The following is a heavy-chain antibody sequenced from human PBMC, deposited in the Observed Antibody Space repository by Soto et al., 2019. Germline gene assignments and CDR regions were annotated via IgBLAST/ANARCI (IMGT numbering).Heavy chain of an antibody. CDR3: AKVLSTKIGYSSGPRLPEYGMDV. CDR2: ISYDGSNK. Sequence: LRLSCAASGFTFSSYGMHWVRQAPGKGLEWVAVISYDGSNKYYADSVKGRFTISRDNSKNTLYLQMNSLRAEDTAVYYCAKVLSTKIGYSSGPRLPEYGMDVWGQGTTVTVSS. V-gene: IGHV3-30*18. D-gene: IGHD6-19*01. J-gene: IGHJ6*02. CDR1: GFTFSSYG.